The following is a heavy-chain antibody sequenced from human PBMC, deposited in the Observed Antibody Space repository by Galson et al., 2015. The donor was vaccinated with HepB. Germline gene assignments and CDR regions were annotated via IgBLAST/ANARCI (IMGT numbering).Heavy chain of an antibody. CDR3: AKDPGYCTSTSCHRHWYFDL. CDR2: VSGSGGST. D-gene: IGHD2-2*03. Sequence: LRLSCAASGFTFSSYAMSWVRQAPGKGLERVSIVSGSGGSTYYADSVKGRFTISRDNSKNTLYLQMNSLRAEDTAVYYCAKDPGYCTSTSCHRHWYFDLWGRGTLVTVAS. CDR1: GFTFSSYA. V-gene: IGHV3-23*01. J-gene: IGHJ2*01.